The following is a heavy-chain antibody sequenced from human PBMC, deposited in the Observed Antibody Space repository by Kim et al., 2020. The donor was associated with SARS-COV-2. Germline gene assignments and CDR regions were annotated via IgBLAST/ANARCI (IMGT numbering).Heavy chain of an antibody. V-gene: IGHV1-3*01. CDR2: GEN. CDR3: TRNGGGLDY. Sequence: GENKYPQSFQGRVAIPRDTSAPTAYMELSSLRFEDTAVYYCTRNGGGLDYWGQGTLVTVSS. J-gene: IGHJ4*02. D-gene: IGHD3-10*01.